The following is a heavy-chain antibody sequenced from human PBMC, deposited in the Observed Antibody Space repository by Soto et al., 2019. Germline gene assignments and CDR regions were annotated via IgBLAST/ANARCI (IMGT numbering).Heavy chain of an antibody. CDR3: ARDRLYGIDV. J-gene: IGHJ6*02. Sequence: QVQLQQWGARLLKPSETLSLTCAVYGGSFSGHFWTWIRQAPGKGLEWIGEINHSGGTNYNSSLKSRVSISIDTSKTQSSLIQNSVTAADTAVYYCARDRLYGIDVWGQGTTVSVAS. CDR1: GGSFSGHF. V-gene: IGHV4-34*02. CDR2: INHSGGT.